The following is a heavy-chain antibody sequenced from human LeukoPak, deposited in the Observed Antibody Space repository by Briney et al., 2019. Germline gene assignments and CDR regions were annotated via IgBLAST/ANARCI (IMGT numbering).Heavy chain of an antibody. CDR2: ISTGSSTI. D-gene: IGHD2-15*01. CDR1: AFTFSSYS. Sequence: QTGGSLRLSCAASAFTFSSYSMNWVRQAPGKGLEWVSYISTGSSTIYYADSVKGRFTISRDNAKNSLYLQMNSLRAEDTAVYYCARVHAAYPFDYWGQGTLVTVSS. J-gene: IGHJ4*02. V-gene: IGHV3-48*01. CDR3: ARVHAAYPFDY.